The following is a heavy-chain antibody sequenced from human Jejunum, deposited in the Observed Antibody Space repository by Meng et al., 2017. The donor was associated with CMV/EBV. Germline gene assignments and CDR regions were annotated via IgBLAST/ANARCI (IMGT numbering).Heavy chain of an antibody. J-gene: IGHJ4*02. Sequence: SCAASGFSFLSYSMNWVRQAPGKGLEWVSFISSSSSNRYYADSVKGRFTISRDDAKNSLYLQMNSLGAEDTAVYYCATRGQAPANWGQGTLVTVSS. CDR3: ATRGQAPAN. CDR2: ISSSSSNR. V-gene: IGHV3-21*01. CDR1: GFSFLSYS.